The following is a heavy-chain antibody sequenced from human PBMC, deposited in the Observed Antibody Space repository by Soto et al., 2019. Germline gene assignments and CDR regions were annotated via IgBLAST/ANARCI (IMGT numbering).Heavy chain of an antibody. Sequence: GTSVKVSCKDSGGTFSSYALSWVRQAPGQGLEWMGGIIPIFGTANYAQKFQGRVTITADESTSTAYMELSSLRSEDTAVYYCASQSRRYCTNGVCYTPPFDYWGQGTLVTVSS. D-gene: IGHD2-8*01. V-gene: IGHV1-69*13. CDR3: ASQSRRYCTNGVCYTPPFDY. J-gene: IGHJ4*02. CDR2: IIPIFGTA. CDR1: GGTFSSYA.